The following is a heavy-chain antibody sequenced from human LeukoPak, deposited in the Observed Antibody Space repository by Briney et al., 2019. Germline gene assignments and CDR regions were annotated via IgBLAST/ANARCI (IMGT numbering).Heavy chain of an antibody. J-gene: IGHJ6*03. V-gene: IGHV3-48*04. Sequence: GGSLRLSCAASGFTFSNYWMTWVRQAPGKGLEWVSYISSSGSTIYYADSVKGRFTISRDNAKNSLYLQMNSLRAEDTAVYYCARDRHVSNYYYYMDVWGKGTTVTISS. CDR1: GFTFSNYW. CDR2: ISSSGSTI. CDR3: ARDRHVSNYYYYMDV.